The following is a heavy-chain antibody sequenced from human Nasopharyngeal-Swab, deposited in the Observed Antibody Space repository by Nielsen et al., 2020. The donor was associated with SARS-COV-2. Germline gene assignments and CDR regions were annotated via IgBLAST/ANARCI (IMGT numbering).Heavy chain of an antibody. J-gene: IGHJ5*02. D-gene: IGHD3-3*01. CDR1: GGSISSGSYY. CDR3: ARDTSPITIFGVVRKSYNWFDP. V-gene: IGHV4-61*02. Sequence: SETLSLTCTVSGGSISSGSYYWSWIRQPAGKGLEWIGRIYTSGSTNYNPSLKSRVTISVDTSKNQFSLKLSSVTAADTAVYYCARDTSPITIFGVVRKSYNWFDPWGQGTLVTVSS. CDR2: IYTSGST.